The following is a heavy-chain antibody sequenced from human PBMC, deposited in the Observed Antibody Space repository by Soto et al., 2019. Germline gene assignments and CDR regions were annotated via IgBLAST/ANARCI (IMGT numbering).Heavy chain of an antibody. CDR2: ISCDGEK. J-gene: IGHJ4*02. CDR1: GFSLNTRGVG. CDR3: AHRRGDILTDHYYFDY. D-gene: IGHD3-9*01. V-gene: IGHV2-5*02. Sequence: QITLKESGPTLVKPTQTLTLTCTFTGFSLNTRGVGVGWIRQPPGKALEWLALISCDGEKRYSPSLKSRLTITKDTSENQVVLTMTNMHPVHTATYYCAHRRGDILTDHYYFDYWGQGTLVTVSS.